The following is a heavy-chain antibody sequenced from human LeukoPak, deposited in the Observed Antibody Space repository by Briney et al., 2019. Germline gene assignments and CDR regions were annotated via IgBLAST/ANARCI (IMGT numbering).Heavy chain of an antibody. V-gene: IGHV3-53*01. J-gene: IGHJ4*02. CDR1: GFTFSSLA. CDR2: LYSDGNT. Sequence: GGSLRLSCAAPGFTFSSLAMSWVRQAPGKGLEWVSVLYSDGNTKYADSVQGRFTISRDNSKNTLYLEMNSLSPDDTAVYYCARGVEPLAANTLAYWGQGTLVTVSS. CDR3: ARGVEPLAANTLAY. D-gene: IGHD1-14*01.